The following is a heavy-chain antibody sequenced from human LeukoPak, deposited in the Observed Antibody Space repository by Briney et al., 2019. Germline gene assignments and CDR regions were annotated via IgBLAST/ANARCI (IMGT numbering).Heavy chain of an antibody. CDR3: ARPLEYSSPGGDAFDI. J-gene: IGHJ3*02. Sequence: PSETLSLTCTVSGGSISSSSYYWGWIRQPPGKGLEWIGSIYYSGSTYYNPSLKSRVTISVDTSKNQFSLKLSSVTAADTAVYYCARPLEYSSPGGDAFDIWGQGTMVTVSS. CDR1: GGSISSSSYY. V-gene: IGHV4-39*01. CDR2: IYYSGST. D-gene: IGHD6-6*01.